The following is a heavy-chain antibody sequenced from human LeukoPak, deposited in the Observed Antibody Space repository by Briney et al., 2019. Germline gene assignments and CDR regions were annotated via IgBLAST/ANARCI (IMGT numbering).Heavy chain of an antibody. Sequence: SETLSLTCTVSGGSINSYYWYWIRQPPGKGLEWIGQIYFSGTTHYNPSLKSRVTISVDTSKSQFSLKLSSVTAADTAMYYCARRRGDFGSGELNIWGQGTMVTVSS. J-gene: IGHJ3*02. V-gene: IGHV4-59*08. CDR2: IYFSGTT. CDR3: ARRRGDFGSGELNI. D-gene: IGHD3-10*01. CDR1: GGSINSYY.